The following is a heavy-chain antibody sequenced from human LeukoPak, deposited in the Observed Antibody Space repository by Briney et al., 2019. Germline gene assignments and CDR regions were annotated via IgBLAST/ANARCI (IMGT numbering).Heavy chain of an antibody. CDR1: GGSFSGYY. CDR3: AREPASCIAAAGTSWFDP. V-gene: IGHV4-34*01. D-gene: IGHD6-13*01. CDR2: INHSGST. J-gene: IGHJ5*02. Sequence: SETLSLTCAVYGGSFSGYYWSWIRQPPGKGLEWIGEINHSGSTNYNPSLKSRVTISVDTSKNQFSLKLSSVTAADTAVYYCAREPASCIAAAGTSWFDPWGQGTLVTVSS.